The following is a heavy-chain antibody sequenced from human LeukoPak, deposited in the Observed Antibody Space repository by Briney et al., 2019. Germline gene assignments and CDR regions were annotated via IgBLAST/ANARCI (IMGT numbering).Heavy chain of an antibody. CDR1: GYTFIGYY. J-gene: IGHJ4*02. D-gene: IGHD1-26*01. CDR3: ARESRNSGDSGSYGTLDY. Sequence: ASVKVSCKASGYTFIGYYMHWVRQAPGQGLEWMGWINPNTGGTNYAQKFQGWVTMTRDTSISTAYMELSRLRSDGTAVYYCARESRNSGDSGSYGTLDYWGQGTLVTVSS. CDR2: INPNTGGT. V-gene: IGHV1-2*04.